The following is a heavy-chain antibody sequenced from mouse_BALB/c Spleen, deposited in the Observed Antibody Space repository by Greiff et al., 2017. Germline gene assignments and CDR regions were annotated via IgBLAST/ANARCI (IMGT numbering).Heavy chain of an antibody. D-gene: IGHD2-1*01. V-gene: IGHV5-6-4*01. CDR3: TRDSYGNYVFAY. CDR1: GFTFSSYT. Sequence: EVQLVESGGGLVKPGGSLKLSCAASGFTFSSYTMSWVRQTPEKRLEWVATISSGGSYTYYPDSVKGRFTISRDNAKNTLYLQMSSLKSEDTAMYYCTRDSYGNYVFAYWGQGTLVTVSA. J-gene: IGHJ3*01. CDR2: ISSGGSYT.